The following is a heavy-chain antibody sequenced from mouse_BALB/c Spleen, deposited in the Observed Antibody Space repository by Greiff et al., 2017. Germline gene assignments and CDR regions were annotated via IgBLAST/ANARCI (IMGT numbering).Heavy chain of an antibody. V-gene: IGHV1-7*01. CDR2: INPSTGYT. CDR1: GFTFSSFW. D-gene: IGHD2-10*02. CDR3: ARRSSSNAEMDY. Sequence: VQLLESGGGLAKPGASGKLSCEASGFTFSSFWMHWVSQRPGQGLEWIGYINPSTGYTEYKHKVKDQATIPRDNPANTVYLQLSSLRSEDTAVYYCARRSSSNAEMDYWGQGTTLTVSS. J-gene: IGHJ4*01.